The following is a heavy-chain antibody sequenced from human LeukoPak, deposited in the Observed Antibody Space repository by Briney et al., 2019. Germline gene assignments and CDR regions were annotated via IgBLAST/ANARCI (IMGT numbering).Heavy chain of an antibody. J-gene: IGHJ2*01. CDR2: IIPIFGTA. D-gene: IGHD2-2*01. CDR3: ARVNVVVPAAMRGWYFDL. V-gene: IGHV1-69*13. CDR1: GCTFSSYA. Sequence: ASVKLSCKASGCTFSSYAISWVRQAPGQGLEWMGVIIPIFGTANYAQKLQGRVTITADESTNTAYMEMISLRSEDTAVYYCARVNVVVPAAMRGWYFDLWGRGTLVTVSS.